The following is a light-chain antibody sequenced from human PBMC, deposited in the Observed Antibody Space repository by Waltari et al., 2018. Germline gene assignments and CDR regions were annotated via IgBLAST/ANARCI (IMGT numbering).Light chain of an antibody. CDR3: QHYVRTWA. V-gene: IGKV3-20*01. CDR1: QSVGSNY. Sequence: EIVWTQSPGTLSLSPGESAPLSCRASQSVGSNYLAWYQQRPCQAPRLLIYGASSKATGIPDRFSGSGSGTDFTLSISRLEPEDFAVYYCQHYVRTWAFGQGTKVEIK. CDR2: GAS. J-gene: IGKJ1*01.